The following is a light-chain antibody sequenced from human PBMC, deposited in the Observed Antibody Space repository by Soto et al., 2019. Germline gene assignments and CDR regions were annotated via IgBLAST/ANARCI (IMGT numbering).Light chain of an antibody. CDR3: SSYAGSNNPYV. CDR1: SGDIGGYDY. J-gene: IGLJ1*01. CDR2: EVT. Sequence: QTLLTKPPSSSGSPGQSVTISCTGTSGDIGGYDYVSWYQQHPGKAPKLMIYEVTKRPLGVPDRFSGSKSGNTASLTVSGLQAEDEADYYCSSYAGSNNPYVFGTGTKVTVL. V-gene: IGLV2-8*01.